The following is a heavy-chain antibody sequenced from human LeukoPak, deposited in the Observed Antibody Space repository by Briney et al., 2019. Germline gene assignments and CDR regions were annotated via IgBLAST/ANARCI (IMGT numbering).Heavy chain of an antibody. V-gene: IGHV4-61*02. D-gene: IGHD1-26*01. CDR2: IYTSGST. J-gene: IGHJ4*02. Sequence: SQTLSLTCTVSGGSISSGSYYWSWIRQPAGKGLEWIGRIYTSGSTNYNPSLKSRVTISVDTSKNQFSLKLSSVTAADTAVYYCARRGATTPGFDYWGRGTLVTVSS. CDR3: ARRGATTPGFDY. CDR1: GGSISSGSYY.